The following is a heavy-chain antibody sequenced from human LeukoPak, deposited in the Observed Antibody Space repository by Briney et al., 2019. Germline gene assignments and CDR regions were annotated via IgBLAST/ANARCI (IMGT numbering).Heavy chain of an antibody. CDR2: VNNDGSST. Sequence: PGGSLRLSCGASGFTFSSYWMHWVRQAPGKGLMWVSRVNNDGSSTTYADSVEGRFTISRDNARNTLYLQMNSLRAEDTAVYYCARSSYPYYFHYWGQGTLVTVSS. D-gene: IGHD6-19*01. CDR3: ARSSYPYYFHY. V-gene: IGHV3-74*01. CDR1: GFTFSSYW. J-gene: IGHJ4*02.